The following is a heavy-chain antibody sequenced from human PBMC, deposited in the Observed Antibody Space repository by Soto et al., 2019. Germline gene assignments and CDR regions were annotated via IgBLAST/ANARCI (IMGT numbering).Heavy chain of an antibody. CDR2: ISGSSGST. J-gene: IGHJ3*02. V-gene: IGHV3-23*01. D-gene: IGHD3-10*01. CDR1: GFTFSSYT. Sequence: GGSLRLSCAASGFTFSSYTMSWVRQAPGKGLEWVSAISGSSGSTYYADSVKGRFTISRDNSKNTLYLQMNSLRAEDTAVYYCVRAGGGAFDTRGQGETVPVSS. CDR3: VRAGGGAFDT.